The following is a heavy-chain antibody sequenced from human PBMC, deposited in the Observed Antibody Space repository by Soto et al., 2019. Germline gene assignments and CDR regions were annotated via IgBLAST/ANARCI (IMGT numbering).Heavy chain of an antibody. Sequence: QVQLVQSGAEVKKPGASIKVSCKASGYTFTSYYLHWVRQAPGQGLEWMGIINPSGGGTSYAQKFQSRVTMTIDSSTRPVYMELSSLISDDTAVYYCTRDRGTSMITKLFDYWGQGTLVTVSS. CDR2: INPSGGGT. CDR1: GYTFTSYY. V-gene: IGHV1-46*03. J-gene: IGHJ4*02. CDR3: TRDRGTSMITKLFDY. D-gene: IGHD3-16*01.